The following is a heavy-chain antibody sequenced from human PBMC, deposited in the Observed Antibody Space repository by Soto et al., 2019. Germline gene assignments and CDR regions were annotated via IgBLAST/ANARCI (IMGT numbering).Heavy chain of an antibody. D-gene: IGHD6-19*01. CDR2: IYPGDSDT. J-gene: IGHJ1*01. CDR3: ARNRKHSSGWPLGYFQH. V-gene: IGHV5-51*01. Sequence: PGESLKISCKGSGYSFTSYWIGWVRQMPGKGLEWMGIIYPGDSDTRYSPSFQGQVTISADKSISTAYLQWSSLKASDTAMYYCARNRKHSSGWPLGYFQHWGQGTLVTVSS. CDR1: GYSFTSYW.